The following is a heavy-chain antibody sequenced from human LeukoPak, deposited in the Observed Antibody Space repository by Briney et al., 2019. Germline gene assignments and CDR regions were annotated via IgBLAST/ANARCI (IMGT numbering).Heavy chain of an antibody. V-gene: IGHV3-33*01. D-gene: IGHD4-23*01. Sequence: GGSLRLSCAASGFTFSTYGMHWVRQAPGKGLEWVAVIWYDGSIKYNADSVKGRFTISRDNSKNTLYLQMNSLRAEDTAVYYCARMGSTVGPLWGQGTLVTVSS. J-gene: IGHJ4*02. CDR3: ARMGSTVGPL. CDR1: GFTFSTYG. CDR2: IWYDGSIK.